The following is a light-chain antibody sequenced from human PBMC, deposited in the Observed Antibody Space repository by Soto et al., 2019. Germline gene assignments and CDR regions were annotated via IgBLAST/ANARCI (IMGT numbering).Light chain of an antibody. J-gene: IGKJ1*01. CDR2: KAS. CDR1: QSISSW. Sequence: DIKVTQSPSTLSASVGDRVTITCRANQSISSWLAWYQQKKGMAPKLLLYKASILESGVPSRFSGSRSGTEFTLTISSLQPEDFATYYCQQYNVYSRAFGQGTKVDIK. V-gene: IGKV1-5*03. CDR3: QQYNVYSRA.